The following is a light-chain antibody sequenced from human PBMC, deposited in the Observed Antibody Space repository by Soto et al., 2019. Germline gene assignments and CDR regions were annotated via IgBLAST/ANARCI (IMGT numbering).Light chain of an antibody. J-gene: IGKJ3*01. CDR1: QSVSSSY. V-gene: IGKV3-20*01. CDR3: QHYGSSSFT. Sequence: EIVLTQSPGTLSLSPGERATLSCRAIQSVSSSYLAWYQQKPGQAPRLLIYGASSRATGIPDRFSGSGSGTDFTLTISRLEPEDFAVYYCQHYGSSSFTFGPGTKVDIK. CDR2: GAS.